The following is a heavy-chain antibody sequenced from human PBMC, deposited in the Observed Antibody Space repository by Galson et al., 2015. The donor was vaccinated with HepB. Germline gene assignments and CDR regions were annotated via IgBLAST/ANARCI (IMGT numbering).Heavy chain of an antibody. CDR1: GYTFTSYG. Sequence: SVKVSCKASGYTFTSYGISWVRQAPGQGLEWMGWISAYNGNTNYAQKLQGRVTMTTGTSTSTAYMELRSLRSDDTAVYYCARDLVGPPLSPQLVSSDRWFDPWGQGTLVTVSS. CDR3: ARDLVGPPLSPQLVSSDRWFDP. D-gene: IGHD6-6*01. CDR2: ISAYNGNT. V-gene: IGHV1-18*01. J-gene: IGHJ5*02.